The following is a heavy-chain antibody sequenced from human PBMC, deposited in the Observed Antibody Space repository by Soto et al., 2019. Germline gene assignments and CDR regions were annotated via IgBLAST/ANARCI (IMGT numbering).Heavy chain of an antibody. CDR3: AXDTPIAARPYYYYGMDV. J-gene: IGHJ6*02. Sequence: SVKVSCKASGGTFSSYAISWVRQAPGQGLEWMGGIIPIFGTANYAQKFQGRVTITADESTSTAYMELSSLRSEDTAVYYCAXDTPIAARPYYYYGMDVWGQGTTVTVSS. CDR1: GGTFSSYA. V-gene: IGHV1-69*13. D-gene: IGHD6-6*01. CDR2: IIPIFGTA.